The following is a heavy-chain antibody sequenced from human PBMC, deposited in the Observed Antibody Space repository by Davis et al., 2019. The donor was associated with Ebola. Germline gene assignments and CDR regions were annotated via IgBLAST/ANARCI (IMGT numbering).Heavy chain of an antibody. J-gene: IGHJ4*02. Sequence: GESLKISCAASGFTFDDYGMSWVRQAPGKGLEWVSGINWNGGSTVYADSVKGRFTISRHNAKNSLYLQMNSLRAEDTALYYCARAEGMSYYYDSSGYYPPNYWGQGTLVTVSS. V-gene: IGHV3-20*04. CDR1: GFTFDDYG. D-gene: IGHD3-22*01. CDR2: INWNGGST. CDR3: ARAEGMSYYYDSSGYYPPNY.